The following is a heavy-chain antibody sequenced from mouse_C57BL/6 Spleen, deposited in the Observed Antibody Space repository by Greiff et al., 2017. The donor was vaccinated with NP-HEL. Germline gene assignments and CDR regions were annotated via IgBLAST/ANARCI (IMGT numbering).Heavy chain of an antibody. J-gene: IGHJ2*01. V-gene: IGHV3-6*01. Sequence: DVKLQESGPGLVKPSQSLSLTCSVTGYSITSGYYWNWIRQFPGNKLEWMGYISYDGSNNYNPSLKNRISITRDTSKNQFFLKLNSVTTEDTATYYCARGTDVAGYYFDYWGQGTTLTVSS. CDR3: ARGTDVAGYYFDY. CDR1: GYSITSGYY. CDR2: ISYDGSN. D-gene: IGHD1-1*01.